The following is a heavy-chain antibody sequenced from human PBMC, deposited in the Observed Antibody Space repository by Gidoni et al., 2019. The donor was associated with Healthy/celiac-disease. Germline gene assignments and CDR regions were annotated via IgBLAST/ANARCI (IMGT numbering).Heavy chain of an antibody. CDR2: ISYDGSNK. CDR1: GFTFSRYA. Sequence: QVQLVESGGGVVQPGRSLRLSCAASGFTFSRYAMHWVRQAPGKGLEWVAVISYDGSNKYYADSVKGRFTISRDNSKNTLYLQMNSLRAEDTAVYYCARAGYCSGGSCYPDNWFDPWGQGTLVTVSS. CDR3: ARAGYCSGGSCYPDNWFDP. V-gene: IGHV3-30-3*01. D-gene: IGHD2-15*01. J-gene: IGHJ5*02.